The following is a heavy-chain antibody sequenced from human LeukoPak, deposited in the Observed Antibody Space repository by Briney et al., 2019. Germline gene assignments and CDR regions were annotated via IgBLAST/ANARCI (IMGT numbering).Heavy chain of an antibody. Sequence: SETLSLTCTVSGGSISSGDYYWSWIRQPPGKGLEWIGYIYYSGSTYYNPSLKSRVTISVDTSKNQFSLKLSSVTAADTAVYYCARENGDYVLNYWGQGTLVTVSS. J-gene: IGHJ4*02. CDR2: IYYSGST. CDR1: GGSISSGDYY. CDR3: ARENGDYVLNY. V-gene: IGHV4-30-4*08. D-gene: IGHD4-17*01.